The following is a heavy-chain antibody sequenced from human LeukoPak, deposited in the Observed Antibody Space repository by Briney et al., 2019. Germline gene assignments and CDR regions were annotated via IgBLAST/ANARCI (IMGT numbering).Heavy chain of an antibody. Sequence: SHTLSLTCTVSGYSISIGYWGGWIRQSPGMCLEWVGYIYYSGSTNYHPSLKSRATMSVDPSKSQLSLKLIHVTAADTAVYYCGRAMGRGVIFEAFFDYWREGTVVTVPS. D-gene: IGHD3-10*01. J-gene: IGHJ4*02. CDR2: IYYSGST. CDR3: GRAMGRGVIFEAFFDY. V-gene: IGHV4-28*03. CDR1: GYSISIGYW.